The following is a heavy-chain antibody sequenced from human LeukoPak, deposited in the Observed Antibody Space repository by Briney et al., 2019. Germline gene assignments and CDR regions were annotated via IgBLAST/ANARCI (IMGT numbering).Heavy chain of an antibody. Sequence: PSETLSLTCTVSGGSISSYYWSWIRQPPGKRLEWIGYIYYSGSTNYNPSLKSRVTISVDTSKNQFSLKLSSVTAADTAVYYCAITKGDSGAFDYWGQGTLVTVSS. CDR2: IYYSGST. J-gene: IGHJ4*02. D-gene: IGHD3-10*01. V-gene: IGHV4-59*01. CDR3: AITKGDSGAFDY. CDR1: GGSISSYY.